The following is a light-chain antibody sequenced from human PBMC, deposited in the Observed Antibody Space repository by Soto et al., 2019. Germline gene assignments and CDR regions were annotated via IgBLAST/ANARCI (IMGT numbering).Light chain of an antibody. CDR1: SSDFGFYNY. J-gene: IGLJ3*02. Sequence: QSALTQPASVSGSPGQSITISCTGTSSDFGFYNYVSWYQQHPGTAPKLLIYEVSNRPSGVSNRFSGSKSGNTASLTISGLQAEDEADYHCSSYTRSTTWVFGGGTKLTVL. V-gene: IGLV2-14*01. CDR2: EVS. CDR3: SSYTRSTTWV.